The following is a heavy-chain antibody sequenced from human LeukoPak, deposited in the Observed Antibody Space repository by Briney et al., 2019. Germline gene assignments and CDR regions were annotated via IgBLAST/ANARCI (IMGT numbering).Heavy chain of an antibody. Sequence: GGSLRLSCAASGFTFGTHAMHWVRQAPGKGLEWVAVIWYDGSNEYYADSVKGRFTISRDNSKNTLYLQMNSLRAEDSAVYYCARDSASIAAAVYWYFDLWGRGTLVTVSS. CDR2: IWYDGSNE. D-gene: IGHD6-13*01. V-gene: IGHV3-33*01. CDR3: ARDSASIAAAVYWYFDL. J-gene: IGHJ2*01. CDR1: GFTFGTHA.